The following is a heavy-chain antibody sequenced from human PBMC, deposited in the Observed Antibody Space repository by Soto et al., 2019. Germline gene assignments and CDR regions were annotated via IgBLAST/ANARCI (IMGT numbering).Heavy chain of an antibody. Sequence: GGSLRLSCAASGFTVSSNYMSWVRQAPGKGLEWVSVIFTGGSTYYADSVKGRFTISRHSSKNPVYLQMNSLRAEDTAVYYCARDRYSSGWLDAFDIWGQGTMVTVSS. V-gene: IGHV3-53*04. J-gene: IGHJ3*02. CDR2: IFTGGST. CDR3: ARDRYSSGWLDAFDI. D-gene: IGHD6-19*01. CDR1: GFTVSSNY.